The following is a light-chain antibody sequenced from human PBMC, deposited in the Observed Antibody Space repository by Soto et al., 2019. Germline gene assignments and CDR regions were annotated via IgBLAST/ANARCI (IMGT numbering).Light chain of an antibody. CDR2: QAS. CDR1: RSISTW. V-gene: IGKV1-5*03. Sequence: DIQMTQSPSTLSASVGDRVTINCRASRSISTWLAWYQHRPGKAPKLLIYQASSLEDGVPSRFSGSGSGTEFTLTISSLQPDDFATSYCQQYISDSRTFGQGTKVESK. J-gene: IGKJ2*02. CDR3: QQYISDSRT.